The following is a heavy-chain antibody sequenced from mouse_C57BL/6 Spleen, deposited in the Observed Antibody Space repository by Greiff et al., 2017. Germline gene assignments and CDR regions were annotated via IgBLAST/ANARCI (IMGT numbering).Heavy chain of an antibody. CDR3: TRDYGSSLWYFDV. CDR2: IYPGNSDT. Sequence: VQLQQSGTVLARPGASVKMSCKTSGYTFTSYWMHWVNQRPGQGLEWIGAIYPGNSDTSYNQKFKGKAKRTAVTSASTAYMELSSLTNEDAAVYYCTRDYGSSLWYFDVWGTGTTVTVSS. D-gene: IGHD1-1*01. CDR1: GYTFTSYW. V-gene: IGHV1-5*01. J-gene: IGHJ1*03.